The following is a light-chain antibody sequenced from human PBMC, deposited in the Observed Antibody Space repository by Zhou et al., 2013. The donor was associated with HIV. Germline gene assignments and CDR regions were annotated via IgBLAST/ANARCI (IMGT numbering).Light chain of an antibody. J-gene: IGKJ1*01. Sequence: EIVMTQSPATLSVSPGERATLSCRASQRVSSNLAWYQQKPGQAPRLLIYGASTRATAIPARFSGSGSGTEFTLTISSMQPEDFAVYYCQQYTNWPRTFGQGTQGRKSN. V-gene: IGKV3-15*01. CDR3: QQYTNWPRT. CDR2: GAS. CDR1: QRVSSN.